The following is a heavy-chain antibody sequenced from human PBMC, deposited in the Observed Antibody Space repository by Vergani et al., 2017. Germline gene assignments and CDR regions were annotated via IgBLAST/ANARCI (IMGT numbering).Heavy chain of an antibody. CDR1: GFIFSDHY. D-gene: IGHD3-10*01. J-gene: IGHJ4*02. CDR2: IRNKANDYTT. V-gene: IGHV3-72*01. CDR3: ARRGSGNTYYFDY. Sequence: EVQVVESGGGLVQPGGSLRLSCAASGFIFSDHYMDWVRQAPGKGLEWVGRIRNKANDYTTQYAASVKGRFTISRDNAKNSLYLQMTSLRAEDTAFYYCARRGSGNTYYFDYWGQGALVTVSS.